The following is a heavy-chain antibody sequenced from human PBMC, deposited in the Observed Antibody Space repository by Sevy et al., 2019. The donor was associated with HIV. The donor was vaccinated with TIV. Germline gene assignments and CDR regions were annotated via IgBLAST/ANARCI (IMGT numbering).Heavy chain of an antibody. V-gene: IGHV4-39*01. CDR3: ARLKGMKNGMDV. Sequence: SETLSLTCTVSGGSISSSSYYWGWIRQPPGKGLEWIGSIYYSGSTYYNPSLKSRVTISVDTSKNQFSLKLSSVTAADTALYYCARLKGMKNGMDVWGQGTTVIVSS. CDR1: GGSISSSSYY. CDR2: IYYSGST. D-gene: IGHD6-13*01. J-gene: IGHJ6*02.